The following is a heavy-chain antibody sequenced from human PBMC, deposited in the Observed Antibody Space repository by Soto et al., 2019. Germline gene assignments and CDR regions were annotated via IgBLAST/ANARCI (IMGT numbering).Heavy chain of an antibody. D-gene: IGHD1-26*01. J-gene: IGHJ4*02. CDR1: GGSFSGYY. CDR3: ARASGNFDY. CDR2: INHSGST. V-gene: IGHV4-34*01. Sequence: SETLSLTCAVYGGSFSGYYWSWIRQPPGKGLEWIGEINHSGSTNYNPSLKSRVTISVDTSKNQFSLKLSSVTAADTAVYYCARASGNFDYWGQGTLVTVSS.